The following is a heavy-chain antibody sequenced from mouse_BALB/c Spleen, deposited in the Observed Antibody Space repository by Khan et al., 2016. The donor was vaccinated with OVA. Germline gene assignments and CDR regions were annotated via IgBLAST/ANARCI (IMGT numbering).Heavy chain of an antibody. D-gene: IGHD1-2*01. CDR1: DYTFTDYY. CDR2: ISPGSGDT. V-gene: IGHV1-77*01. J-gene: IGHJ3*01. Sequence: QVQLQQSGAELARPGASVKLSCKASDYTFTDYYINWVKQRTGQGLEWIGEISPGSGDTYYNGRFKGEATLTADKSSSTAYRQLSSLTSEASAVYFCARRNYFGYTFAYWGQGTLVTVSA. CDR3: ARRNYFGYTFAY.